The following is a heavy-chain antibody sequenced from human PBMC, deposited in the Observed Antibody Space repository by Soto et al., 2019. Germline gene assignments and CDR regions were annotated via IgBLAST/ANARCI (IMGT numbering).Heavy chain of an antibody. CDR3: ARGFVDTAIRRRGLFDP. D-gene: IGHD5-18*01. V-gene: IGHV4-31*03. CDR2: IYYSGST. Sequence: SETLSLTCTVSSGSISSGGYYWSWIRRHPEKGLEWIGYIYYSGSTYYNPSLKSRVTLSVDTSKNQFSLKLNSVSAADTAVYYCARGFVDTAIRRRGLFDPWGQRSLVTGSS. J-gene: IGHJ5*02. CDR1: SGSISSGGYY.